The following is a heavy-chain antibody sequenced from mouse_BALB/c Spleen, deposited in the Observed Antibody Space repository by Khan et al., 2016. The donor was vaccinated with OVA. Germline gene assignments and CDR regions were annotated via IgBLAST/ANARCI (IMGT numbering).Heavy chain of an antibody. CDR3: VRWAMDY. Sequence: EVELVESGGGLVQPGGSRKLSCAASGFTFSDYGMAWVRQAPGKGLEWVAFISSLAYSIYYADTVTGRFTISRENATNTLYLEMSSLRSEDTAVYVCVRWAMDYWGQGTSVTVSS. J-gene: IGHJ4*01. V-gene: IGHV5-15*02. CDR1: GFTFSDYG. CDR2: ISSLAYSI.